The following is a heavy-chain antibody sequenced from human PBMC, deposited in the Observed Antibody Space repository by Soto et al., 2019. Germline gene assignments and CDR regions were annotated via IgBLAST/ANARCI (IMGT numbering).Heavy chain of an antibody. J-gene: IGHJ5*02. Sequence: GAXVKVSCKASGGTFSSYTISWVRQAPGQGLEWMGRIIPILGIANYAQKFQGRVTITADKSTSTAYMELSSLRSEDTAVYYCARNIVGATEWYNWFDPWGQGTLVTVSS. V-gene: IGHV1-69*02. CDR1: GGTFSSYT. D-gene: IGHD1-26*01. CDR2: IIPILGIA. CDR3: ARNIVGATEWYNWFDP.